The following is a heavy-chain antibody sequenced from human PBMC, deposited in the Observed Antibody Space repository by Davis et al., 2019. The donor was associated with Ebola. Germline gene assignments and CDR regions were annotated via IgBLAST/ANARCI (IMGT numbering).Heavy chain of an antibody. CDR2: IQSGGGT. V-gene: IGHV3-66*02. J-gene: IGHJ4*02. CDR3: ARDLSWAGYFDN. D-gene: IGHD6-13*01. CDR1: GFTFSSYS. Sequence: PGGSLRLSCAASGFTFSSYSMNWVRQAPGKGLEWVSVIQSGGGTYYADSVKGRFTISRDNSKNTLYLQMNSLRVEDTAVYYCARDLSWAGYFDNWGQGTLVTVSS.